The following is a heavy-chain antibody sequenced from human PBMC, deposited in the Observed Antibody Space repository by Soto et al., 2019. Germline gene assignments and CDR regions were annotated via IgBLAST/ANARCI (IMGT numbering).Heavy chain of an antibody. CDR2: IYYSGST. D-gene: IGHD4-17*01. J-gene: IGHJ4*02. V-gene: IGHV4-59*01. CDR1: GGSISSYY. Sequence: PSETLSLTCTVSGGSISSYYWSWIRQPPGKGLEWIGYIYYSGSTNYNPSLKGRVTISVDTSKNQFSLKLSSVTAADTAVYYCAREIRVSRTVTTEYYFDYWGQGTLVTVSS. CDR3: AREIRVSRTVTTEYYFDY.